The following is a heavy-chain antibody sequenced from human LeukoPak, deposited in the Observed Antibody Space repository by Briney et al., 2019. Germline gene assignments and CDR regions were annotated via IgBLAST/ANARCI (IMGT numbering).Heavy chain of an antibody. V-gene: IGHV3-23*01. J-gene: IGHJ4*02. CDR2: ISGSGGST. Sequence: GGSLRLSCAASGFTFSSYAMSWVRQAPGKGLEWVSAISGSGGSTYYADSVKGRFTISRDNSKNTLYLQMNSLRAEDTAVYYCATLSRYSSSWYYFDHWGQGTLVTVSS. CDR1: GFTFSSYA. CDR3: ATLSRYSSSWYYFDH. D-gene: IGHD6-13*01.